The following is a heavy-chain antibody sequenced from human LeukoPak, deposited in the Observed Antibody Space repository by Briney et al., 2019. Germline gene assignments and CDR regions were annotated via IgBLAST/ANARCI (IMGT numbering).Heavy chain of an antibody. V-gene: IGHV5-51*01. J-gene: IGHJ4*02. CDR1: GYSFTNYW. Sequence: GESLKISCKGSGYSFTNYWIGWVRQMPGKGLEWMGIIYPGDSDIRYSPSFQGQVTISADKSISTAYLQWSSLKASDTAMYYCARLGGNTMVRGVRYFDYWGQGTLVTVSS. CDR2: IYPGDSDI. CDR3: ARLGGNTMVRGVRYFDY. D-gene: IGHD3-10*01.